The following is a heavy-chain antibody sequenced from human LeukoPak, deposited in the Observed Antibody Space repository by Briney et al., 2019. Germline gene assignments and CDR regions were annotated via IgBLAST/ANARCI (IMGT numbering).Heavy chain of an antibody. Sequence: PGGSLRLSCAASGFTFSSYSMNCVRQAPGKGLEWVSYISSSSSTIYYADSVKGRFTISRDNAKNSLYLQMNSLRAEDTAVYYCAREKRYYDILTGYYQGDDYWGQGTLVTVSS. CDR3: AREKRYYDILTGYYQGDDY. D-gene: IGHD3-9*01. CDR1: GFTFSSYS. CDR2: ISSSSSTI. V-gene: IGHV3-48*04. J-gene: IGHJ4*02.